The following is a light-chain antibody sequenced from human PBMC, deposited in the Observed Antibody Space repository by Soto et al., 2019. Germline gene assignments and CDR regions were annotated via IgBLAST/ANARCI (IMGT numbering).Light chain of an antibody. Sequence: EIVLTQSPATLSFSPGERATLSCRASQSVSSSFLAWYQQKPGQAPRPLIYGPSSRATGIPDRFSGSGSGTDFTLTISRLEPEDFAVYFCQQYGSSPPTFGQGTKVDIK. J-gene: IGKJ1*01. V-gene: IGKV3-20*01. CDR1: QSVSSSF. CDR2: GPS. CDR3: QQYGSSPPT.